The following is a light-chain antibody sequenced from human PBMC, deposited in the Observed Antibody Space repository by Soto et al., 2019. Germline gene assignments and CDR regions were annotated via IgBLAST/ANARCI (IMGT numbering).Light chain of an antibody. CDR3: QQRSNWPSLT. CDR2: DAS. V-gene: IGKV3-11*01. CDR1: QSVSSG. Sequence: EIVLTQSPGTLSLSPGERATLSCRAGQSVSSGLAWYQQKPGQAPRLLISDASNRATGIPARFSGSGSETDFTLTISSLEPEDSAVYYCQQRSNWPSLTFGGGTKVDIK. J-gene: IGKJ4*01.